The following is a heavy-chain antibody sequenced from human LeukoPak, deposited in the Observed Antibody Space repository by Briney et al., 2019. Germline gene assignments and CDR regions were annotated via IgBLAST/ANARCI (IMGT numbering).Heavy chain of an antibody. J-gene: IGHJ4*02. Sequence: GGSLRLSYAASGFTFSKYVISWVRQAPGKGLEWVSEISGSGGSTHYTDSVKGRFTISRDNSKNTLYLQMSSLRAEDTAVYYCAKGRGPYGDYDFHYWGQGTLVTVSS. CDR3: AKGRGPYGDYDFHY. CDR1: GFTFSKYV. D-gene: IGHD4-17*01. CDR2: ISGSGGST. V-gene: IGHV3-23*01.